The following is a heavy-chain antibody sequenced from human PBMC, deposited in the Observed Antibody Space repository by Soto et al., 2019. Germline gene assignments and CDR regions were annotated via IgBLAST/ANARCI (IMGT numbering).Heavy chain of an antibody. CDR3: ANRIVATMRGDTDY. J-gene: IGHJ4*02. Sequence: EVQLLESGGGLVQPGGSLRLSCAASGFTFSSYAMSWVRQAPGKGLEWVSAISGSGGSTYYADSVKGRFTISRDNSKNTLYLQRNSLRAEDTAVYYCANRIVATMRGDTDYWGQGTLVTVSS. V-gene: IGHV3-23*01. CDR1: GFTFSSYA. D-gene: IGHD5-12*01. CDR2: ISGSGGST.